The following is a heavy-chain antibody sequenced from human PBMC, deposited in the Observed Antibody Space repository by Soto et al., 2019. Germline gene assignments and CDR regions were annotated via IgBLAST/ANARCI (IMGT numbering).Heavy chain of an antibody. D-gene: IGHD4-17*01. CDR3: GSQMTTNGVDV. V-gene: IGHV1-3*01. Sequence: GASVKVSCKASGYTLTIYAMHRVRQAPGQRLEWMGWINAGNGNTKYSQKFQGRVTITRDTSASTAYMELSSLRSEDTAVYYSGSQMTTNGVDVWGQGTTVTVSS. J-gene: IGHJ6*02. CDR1: GYTLTIYA. CDR2: INAGNGNT.